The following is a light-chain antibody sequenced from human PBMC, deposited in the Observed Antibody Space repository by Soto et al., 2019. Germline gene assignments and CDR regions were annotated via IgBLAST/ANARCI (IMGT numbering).Light chain of an antibody. V-gene: IGKV1-8*01. CDR2: AAS. J-gene: IGKJ1*01. Sequence: AIRMTQSPSSFSASTGDRVTITCRASQGISSYLAWYQQKPGKAPKLLIYAASTLQSGVPSRFSGSGSGTDFPPPTSCLQSKVFATYSLQKYYSSPRTFGKGPKGKIK. CDR1: QGISSY. CDR3: QKYYSSPRT.